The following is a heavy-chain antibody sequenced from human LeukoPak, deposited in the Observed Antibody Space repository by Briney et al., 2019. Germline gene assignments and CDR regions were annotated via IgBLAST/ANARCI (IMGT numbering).Heavy chain of an antibody. J-gene: IGHJ3*02. CDR3: SRDGGEGGNSAFDI. Sequence: PGGSLRLSCAASGFTFSDYILDWVRQAPGKGLEWVGRIRRGANSYTTEYAASVKGRFTISRDDSKNSLYLHMNSLKTEDTAVYHCSRDGGEGGNSAFDIWGQGTMVTVSS. V-gene: IGHV3-72*01. D-gene: IGHD3-16*01. CDR2: IRRGANSYTT. CDR1: GFTFSDYI.